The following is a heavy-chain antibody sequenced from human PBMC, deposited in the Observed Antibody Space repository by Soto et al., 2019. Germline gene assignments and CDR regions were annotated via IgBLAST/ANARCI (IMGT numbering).Heavy chain of an antibody. D-gene: IGHD6-19*01. CDR3: AKGGRQWLVTSDFNY. J-gene: IGHJ4*02. CDR1: GFTFSDYA. V-gene: IGHV3-30*18. Sequence: VQLLESGGGVVQPGRSLRLSCAASGFTFSDYAMHWVRQAPGKGLEWVAVVSHDGRNTHYADSVKCRFTISRDSYKNTVSLEMTSLRAEDTAVYYCAKGGRQWLVTSDFNYWGQGALVTVSS. CDR2: VSHDGRNT.